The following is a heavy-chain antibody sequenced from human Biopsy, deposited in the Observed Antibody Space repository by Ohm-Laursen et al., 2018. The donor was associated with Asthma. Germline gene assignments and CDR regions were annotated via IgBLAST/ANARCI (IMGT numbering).Heavy chain of an antibody. J-gene: IGHJ4*02. V-gene: IGHV1-46*01. Sequence: SVKVSCKASGYSFTDYHLHWVRQAPGQGLEWMGIINPSGGSTSYAQKFQGRVTMTRDTSTSTVYMELSSLRSEDTAVYYCARRGITGTTLDYWGQGTLVTVSS. CDR2: INPSGGST. CDR1: GYSFTDYH. CDR3: ARRGITGTTLDY. D-gene: IGHD1-7*01.